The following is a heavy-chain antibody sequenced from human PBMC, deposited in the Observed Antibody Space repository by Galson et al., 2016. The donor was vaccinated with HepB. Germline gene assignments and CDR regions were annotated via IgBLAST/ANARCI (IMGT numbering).Heavy chain of an antibody. Sequence: SLRLSCAASGFTFGDHAMSWFRQAPGKGLEWVSTVSGSGVSTYYADSVKGRFTISRDNSNNTLFLQMNSLKAEDTAIYYCAKGEGHCSSTSCTGFYDCWGQGALVTVSS. J-gene: IGHJ4*02. CDR1: GFTFGDHA. CDR3: AKGEGHCSSTSCTGFYDC. CDR2: VSGSGVST. V-gene: IGHV3-23*01. D-gene: IGHD2-2*01.